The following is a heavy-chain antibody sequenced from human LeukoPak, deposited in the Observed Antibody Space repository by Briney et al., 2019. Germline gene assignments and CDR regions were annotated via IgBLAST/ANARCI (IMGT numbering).Heavy chain of an antibody. Sequence: GGPLRLSCAASGFTFSSYAMSWVRQAPGKGLEWDSAISGSGGSTYYADSVKGRFTISRDNSKNTLYLQMNSLRAEDTAVYYCAKATITYYYDSSGYYSDYWGQGTLVTVSS. D-gene: IGHD3-22*01. CDR3: AKATITYYYDSSGYYSDY. CDR1: GFTFSSYA. J-gene: IGHJ4*02. V-gene: IGHV3-23*01. CDR2: ISGSGGST.